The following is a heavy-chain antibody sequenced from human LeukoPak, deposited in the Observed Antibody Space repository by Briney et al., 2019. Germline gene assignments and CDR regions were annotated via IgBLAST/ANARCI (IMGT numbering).Heavy chain of an antibody. J-gene: IGHJ4*02. Sequence: GGSLRLSCAASGFTFSSYGMHWVRQAPGKGLEWVAFIRYDGSNKYYADSVKGRFTISRDNSKNSLHLQMNSLRAEDTALYYCAKDSDSLGRPPVFDYWGQGTLVTVSS. V-gene: IGHV3-30*02. CDR1: GFTFSSYG. D-gene: IGHD2-21*01. CDR3: AKDSDSLGRPPVFDY. CDR2: IRYDGSNK.